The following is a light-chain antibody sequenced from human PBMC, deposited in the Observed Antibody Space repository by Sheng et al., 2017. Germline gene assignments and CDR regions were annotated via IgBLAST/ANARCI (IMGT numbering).Light chain of an antibody. CDR2: GNN. CDR3: QSYDSSLSGSRV. Sequence: QSVLTQPPSVSGAPGQRVTISCTGSRSNIGAAYDVHWYQQLPGSAPKLLIHGNNNRPSGVPDRFSGSRSDTSASLAITGLQAEDEADYYCQSYDSSLSGSRVFGGGTKLTVL. CDR1: RSNIGAAYD. V-gene: IGLV1-40*01. J-gene: IGLJ3*02.